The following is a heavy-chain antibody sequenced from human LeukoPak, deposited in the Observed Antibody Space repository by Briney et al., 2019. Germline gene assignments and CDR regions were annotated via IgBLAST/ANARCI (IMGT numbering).Heavy chain of an antibody. Sequence: GGSLRLSCAASGFTFSSYWMSWVRQAPGKGLEWVANIKQDGSEKYYVDSVKGRFTISRDNAKNSLYLQMNSLRAEDTAVYYCAKKRYKYYFDYWGQGTLVTVSS. D-gene: IGHD1-20*01. CDR1: GFTFSSYW. CDR3: AKKRYKYYFDY. CDR2: IKQDGSEK. J-gene: IGHJ4*02. V-gene: IGHV3-7*03.